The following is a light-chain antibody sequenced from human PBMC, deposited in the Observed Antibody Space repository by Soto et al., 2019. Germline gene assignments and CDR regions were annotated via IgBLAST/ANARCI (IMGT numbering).Light chain of an antibody. CDR2: DVS. Sequence: QSALTQPASVSGSPGQSITISCTGTSSDVGGYNYVSWYQQHPGKAPRLMIYDVSNRPSGVSNRFSGSKSVNTASLTISGLQAEDEADYYCSSYTSRSALGVFGGGTKVTVL. V-gene: IGLV2-14*01. CDR1: SSDVGGYNY. J-gene: IGLJ3*02. CDR3: SSYTSRSALGV.